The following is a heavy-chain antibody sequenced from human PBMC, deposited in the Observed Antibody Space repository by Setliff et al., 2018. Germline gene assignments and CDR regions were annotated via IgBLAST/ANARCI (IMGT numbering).Heavy chain of an antibody. V-gene: IGHV3-11*01. CDR1: GFTFSDHY. J-gene: IGHJ4*02. Sequence: GGSLRLSCAASGFTFSDHYMSWIRQVPGKGLQWVAYIDRSGSTIFYTDSVNGRFSISRDNAKKSVDLQMNSLRAEDTAAYYCAKDFRDLGYSDYWGQGTLVTVSS. CDR2: IDRSGSTI. CDR3: AKDFRDLGYSDY.